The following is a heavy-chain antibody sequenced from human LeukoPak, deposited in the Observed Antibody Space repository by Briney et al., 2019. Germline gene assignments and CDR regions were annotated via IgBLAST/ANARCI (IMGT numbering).Heavy chain of an antibody. CDR3: ANPDSSGFYLSIRFDL. CDR2: MTGGGDFT. D-gene: IGHD3-22*01. CDR1: GFTFSSYA. J-gene: IGHJ4*02. V-gene: IGHV3-23*01. Sequence: PGGSLRLSCTTSGFTFSSYAMSWVRQAPGKGLEWVSTMTGGGDFTYYADSVKGRFTVSRDNSKNTLYLHMSSLRAEDTAIYYCANPDSSGFYLSIRFDLWGQGTLVTVPS.